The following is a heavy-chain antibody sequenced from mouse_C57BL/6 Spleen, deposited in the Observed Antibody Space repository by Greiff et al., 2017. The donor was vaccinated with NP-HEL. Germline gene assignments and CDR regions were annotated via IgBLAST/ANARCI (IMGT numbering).Heavy chain of an antibody. Sequence: QVQLQQSGAELVKPGASVKISCKASGYAFSSYWMNWVKQRPGKGLEWIGQIYPGDGDTNYNGKFKGKATLTADKSSSTAYMQLSSLTSEDSAVYFCAGRSNYYYGSSYYFDYWGQGTTLTVSS. CDR1: GYAFSSYW. CDR2: IYPGDGDT. CDR3: AGRSNYYYGSSYYFDY. J-gene: IGHJ2*01. V-gene: IGHV1-80*01. D-gene: IGHD1-1*01.